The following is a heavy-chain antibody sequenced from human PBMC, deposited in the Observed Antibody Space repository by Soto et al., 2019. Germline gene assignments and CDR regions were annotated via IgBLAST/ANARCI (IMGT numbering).Heavy chain of an antibody. CDR3: GTTIFGVYWFDP. Sequence: ASVKVSCKASGYTFTSYYMHWVRQAPGQGLEWMGIINPSGGSTSYAQKFQGRVTMTRDTSTSTVYMELSSLRSEDTAVYYCGTTIFGVYWFDPWGQGTLVTVSS. D-gene: IGHD3-3*01. CDR2: INPSGGST. J-gene: IGHJ5*02. V-gene: IGHV1-46*01. CDR1: GYTFTSYY.